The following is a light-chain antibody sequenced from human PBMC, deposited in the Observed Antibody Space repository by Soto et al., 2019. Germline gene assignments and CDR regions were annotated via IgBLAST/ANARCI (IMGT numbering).Light chain of an antibody. CDR2: AAS. V-gene: IGKV1-39*01. CDR3: QQSYITTWT. CDR1: QRVNNY. J-gene: IGKJ1*01. Sequence: DVQMTQSPSSLSASVGDRVTITCRASQRVNNYLNWYQKKPGEAPKLLIYAASRLEIGVPSRFGGSGSGTDFNLAISGLQTEDFAIYECQQSYITTWTFGQGTKLDIK.